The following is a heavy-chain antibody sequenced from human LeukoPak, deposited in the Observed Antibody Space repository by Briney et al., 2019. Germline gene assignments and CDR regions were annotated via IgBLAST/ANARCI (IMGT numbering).Heavy chain of an antibody. J-gene: IGHJ4*02. Sequence: GGSLRLSCAASEFTFSLYWMTWVRQAPGKGLEWVANIKQDGSEKYYVDSVKGRFTISGDNAKNSVYLQMNSLRAEDSAIYYCARGGVASWGYWGQGTLVTVSS. V-gene: IGHV3-7*01. D-gene: IGHD5-12*01. CDR2: IKQDGSEK. CDR1: EFTFSLYW. CDR3: ARGGVASWGY.